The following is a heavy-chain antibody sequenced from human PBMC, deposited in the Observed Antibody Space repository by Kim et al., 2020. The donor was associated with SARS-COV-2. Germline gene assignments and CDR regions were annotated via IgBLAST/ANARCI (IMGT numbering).Heavy chain of an antibody. CDR1: GGSISSSSYY. V-gene: IGHV4-39*01. CDR3: ARLGGIAAADPTRYYYYYGMDV. CDR2: IYYSGST. J-gene: IGHJ6*02. D-gene: IGHD6-13*01. Sequence: SETLSLTCTVSGGSISSSSYYWGWIRQPPGKGLEWIGSIYYSGSTYYNPSLKSRVTISVDTSKNQFSLKLSSVTAADTAVYYCARLGGIAAADPTRYYYYYGMDVWGQGTTVTVSS.